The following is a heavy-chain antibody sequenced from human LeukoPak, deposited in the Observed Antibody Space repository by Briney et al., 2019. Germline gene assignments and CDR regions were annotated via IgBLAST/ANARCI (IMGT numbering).Heavy chain of an antibody. CDR1: GFTFGSYA. CDR3: AKAYYYDSSGYYYEGLDY. Sequence: GGSLRLSCAASGFTFGSYAMSWVRQAPGKGLEWVSAISGSGGSTYYADSVKGRFAISRDNSKNTLYLQMNSLRAEDTAVYYCAKAYYYDSSGYYYEGLDYWGQGTLVTVSS. CDR2: ISGSGGST. D-gene: IGHD3-22*01. V-gene: IGHV3-23*01. J-gene: IGHJ4*02.